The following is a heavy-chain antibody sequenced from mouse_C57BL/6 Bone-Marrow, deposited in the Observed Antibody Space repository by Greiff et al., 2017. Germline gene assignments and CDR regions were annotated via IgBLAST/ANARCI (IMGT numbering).Heavy chain of an antibody. D-gene: IGHD3-1*01. CDR3: ARRSFASGRFSYYFHD. CDR1: GYTFTSYG. J-gene: IGHJ2*01. V-gene: IGHV1-81*01. Sequence: QVQLQQSGAELARPGASVKLSCKASGYTFTSYGISWVKQRTGQCLEWIRVIYPRSGNTYYNEKFKGKATLTADTSSRTAYMELPSLTSEASAVYFGARRSFASGRFSYYFHDRGPGATLTVSS. CDR2: IYPRSGNT.